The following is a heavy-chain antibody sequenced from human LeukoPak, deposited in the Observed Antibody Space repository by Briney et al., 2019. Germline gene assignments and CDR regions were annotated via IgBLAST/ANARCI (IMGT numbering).Heavy chain of an antibody. CDR2: IYYSGST. Sequence: SETLSLTCTVSSASINSSSYSWGWIRQPPGKGLEWIGSIYYSGSTFNNPSLKSRVTISVDTSKNQFSLKLSSVTAADTAMYYCARGEDIVLVFDSWGPGALVTVSS. CDR1: SASINSSSYS. J-gene: IGHJ5*01. V-gene: IGHV4-39*07. CDR3: ARGEDIVLVFDS. D-gene: IGHD2-8*01.